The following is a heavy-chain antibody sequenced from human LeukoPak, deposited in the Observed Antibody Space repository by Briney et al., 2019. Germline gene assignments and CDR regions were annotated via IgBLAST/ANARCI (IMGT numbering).Heavy chain of an antibody. CDR1: GDSVSSYY. J-gene: IGHJ4*02. CDR3: AIAPNPYYFDF. D-gene: IGHD2-8*01. CDR2: IYYSRNT. V-gene: IGHV4-59*08. Sequence: SETLSLTCSVCGDSVSSYYWSWIRQPPGKELEWIGYIYYSRNTNYNPSLKNRVTLSVDAPKNQFSLKLTSVTAADTAVYYCAIAPNPYYFDFWGQGTLVTVSS.